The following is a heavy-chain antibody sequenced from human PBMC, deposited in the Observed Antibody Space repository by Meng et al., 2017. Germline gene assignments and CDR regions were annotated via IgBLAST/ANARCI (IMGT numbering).Heavy chain of an antibody. J-gene: IGHJ4*02. CDR1: GGTFSSYA. V-gene: IGHV1-69*13. CDR3: ARGRGGGDCSGGSCYVY. Sequence: SVKVSCKASGGTFSSYAISWVRQAPGQGLEWMGGIIPIFGTANYAQKFQGRVTITADESASTAYMELSRLRSEDTAVYYCARGRGGGDCSGGSCYVYWGQGTLVTVSS. D-gene: IGHD2-15*01. CDR2: IIPIFGTA.